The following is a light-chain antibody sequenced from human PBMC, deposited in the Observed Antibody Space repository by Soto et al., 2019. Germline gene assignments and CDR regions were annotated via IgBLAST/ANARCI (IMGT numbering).Light chain of an antibody. V-gene: IGKV1-5*03. CDR2: KAS. CDR3: QQYNDSFPYT. CDR1: QSISTW. J-gene: IGKJ2*01. Sequence: DIQMTQSPSTLSASVGDRVTITCRASQSISTWLAWYQQKPGTAPKLLIYKASTVESGVPSRFSGSRSGTEFTLTVSSLQPDDFATYYCQQYNDSFPYTFGQGTKLEIK.